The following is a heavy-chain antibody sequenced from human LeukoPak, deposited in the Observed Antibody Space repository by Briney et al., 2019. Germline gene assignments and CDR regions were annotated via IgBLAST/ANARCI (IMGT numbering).Heavy chain of an antibody. J-gene: IGHJ4*02. V-gene: IGHV1-69*13. CDR1: GGTFSSYA. Sequence: GASVKVSCKASGGTFSSYAISWVRQAPGQGLEWMGGIIPIFGTANYAQKFQGRVTITADESTSTAYMELSSLRSEDTAVYYCARWTSAPLSLALVHPGDYWGQGTLVTVSS. CDR2: IIPIFGTA. D-gene: IGHD6-6*01. CDR3: ARWTSAPLSLALVHPGDY.